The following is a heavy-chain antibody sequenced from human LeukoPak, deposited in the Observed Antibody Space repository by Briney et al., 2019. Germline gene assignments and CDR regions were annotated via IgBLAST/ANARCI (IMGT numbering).Heavy chain of an antibody. Sequence: GGSLRLSCAASGFTFSSYAMSWVRQAPGQGLEWVSSITGSSASTYYADSVKGRFTISRDNSKNTLYLQMNSLRAEDTAVYFCAKLDYYDTHWGQGTLVTVSS. CDR2: ITGSSAST. CDR1: GFTFSSYA. D-gene: IGHD3-22*01. J-gene: IGHJ4*02. CDR3: AKLDYYDTH. V-gene: IGHV3-23*01.